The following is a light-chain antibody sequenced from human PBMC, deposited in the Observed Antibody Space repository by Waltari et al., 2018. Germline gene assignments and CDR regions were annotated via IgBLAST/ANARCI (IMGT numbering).Light chain of an antibody. CDR1: QSVSNS. J-gene: IGKJ4*01. V-gene: IGKV3-11*01. CDR3: LQRSNWPPT. CDR2: NAL. Sequence: EIILTQSPATLSLSPEDRATLSCRASQSVSNSLSWYQQKPGQAPRLLIFNALTRDTGIPARFSGSGSGTDFTLTIGSLEPEDFAVYFCLQRSNWPPTFGGGTTVEI.